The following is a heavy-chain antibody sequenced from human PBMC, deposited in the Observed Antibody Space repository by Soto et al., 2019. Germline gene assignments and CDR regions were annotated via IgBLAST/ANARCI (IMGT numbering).Heavy chain of an antibody. V-gene: IGHV3-23*01. D-gene: IGHD2-2*01. CDR2: ISGGGGST. Sequence: GGSLRLSCAASGFTFSNFAMSWVRQAPGKGLQWVSAISGGGGSTYYADSVKDRFIISRDNSKNTLYLRMNSLRDEDTAIYYCARPVIPAPSGVDHWGQGTLVTVSS. CDR1: GFTFSNFA. CDR3: ARPVIPAPSGVDH. J-gene: IGHJ5*02.